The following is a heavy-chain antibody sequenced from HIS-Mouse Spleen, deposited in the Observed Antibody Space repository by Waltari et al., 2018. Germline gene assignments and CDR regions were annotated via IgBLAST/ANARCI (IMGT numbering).Heavy chain of an antibody. CDR1: GFTFSSYS. J-gene: IGHJ5*02. Sequence: EVQLVESGGGLVQPGGSLRLSCAASGFTFSSYSMNWVRQAPGKGLGGVSYISGSSSTIYYADSVKGRFTISRDNAKNSLYLQMNSLRAEDTAVYYCARDLGNWFDPWGQGTLVTVSS. CDR3: ARDLGNWFDP. V-gene: IGHV3-48*01. CDR2: ISGSSSTI.